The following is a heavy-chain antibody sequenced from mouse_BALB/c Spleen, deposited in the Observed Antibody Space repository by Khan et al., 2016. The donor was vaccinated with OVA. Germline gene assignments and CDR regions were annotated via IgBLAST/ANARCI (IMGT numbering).Heavy chain of an antibody. CDR1: GFSLDKYS. CDR2: IWSAGST. Sequence: QMQLEESGPGLVAPSQSLSITCTVSGFSLDKYSIHWIRQSPGKGLEWLGVIWSAGSTDYNAAFISRLTITKDNSRSQVFFQVNSLQPNDTAIYYCAIRGYGYGRGALFAYWGQGTLVTVSA. J-gene: IGHJ3*01. V-gene: IGHV2-2*02. CDR3: AIRGYGYGRGALFAY. D-gene: IGHD2-2*01.